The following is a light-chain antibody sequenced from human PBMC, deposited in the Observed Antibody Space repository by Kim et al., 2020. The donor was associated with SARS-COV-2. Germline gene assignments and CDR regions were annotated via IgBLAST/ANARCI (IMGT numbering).Light chain of an antibody. Sequence: PGERATLSCRASRSVSSSYLAWYQQKPGQAPRLLIYGASSMATGIPDRFSGSGSGTDFTLTISRLEPEDFAVYYCQQYGSSPYTFGQGTKLEI. V-gene: IGKV3-20*01. CDR2: GAS. CDR1: RSVSSSY. CDR3: QQYGSSPYT. J-gene: IGKJ2*01.